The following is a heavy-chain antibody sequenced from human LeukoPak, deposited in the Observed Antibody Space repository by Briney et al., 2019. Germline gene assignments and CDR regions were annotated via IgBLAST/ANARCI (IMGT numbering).Heavy chain of an antibody. CDR1: GFTFGSYA. V-gene: IGHV3-23*01. Sequence: GGSLRLSCAASGFTFGSYAMSWVRQAPGKGLEWVSAISGSGVNSYYADSVKGRFTISRDNAKNTLFLQVNSLRAEDTALYCCARGSKRITMIVVVSPFDYWGQGTLVTVSS. CDR3: ARGSKRITMIVVVSPFDY. J-gene: IGHJ4*02. D-gene: IGHD3-22*01. CDR2: ISGSGVNS.